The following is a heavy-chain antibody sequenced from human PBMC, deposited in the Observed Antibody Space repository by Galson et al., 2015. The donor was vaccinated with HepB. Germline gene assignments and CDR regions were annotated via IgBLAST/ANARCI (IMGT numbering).Heavy chain of an antibody. CDR2: FDPEDGET. J-gene: IGHJ4*02. Sequence: SVKVSCKVSGYTLTELSMHWVRQAPGKGLEWMGGFDPEDGETIYAQKFQGRVTMTEDTSTDTAYMELSSLRSEDTAVYYCATDYGSGSYYRPLDYWGQETLVTVSS. V-gene: IGHV1-24*01. CDR3: ATDYGSGSYYRPLDY. D-gene: IGHD3-10*01. CDR1: GYTLTELS.